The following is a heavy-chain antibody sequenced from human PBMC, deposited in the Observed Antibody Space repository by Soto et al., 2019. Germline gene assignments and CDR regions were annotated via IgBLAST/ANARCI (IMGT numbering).Heavy chain of an antibody. CDR1: GYTFTSYG. CDR3: GRDAHTAYYYGMDV. D-gene: IGHD4-17*01. Sequence: QVQLVQSGAAVKKPGASVKVSCKASGYTFTSYGISWVRQAPGQGLEWMGWISAYNGNTNYAQKLQGRVTMTTDTTTSTAYMELRSHRSDDTAVYYCGRDAHTAYYYGMDVWGQGTTVTVSS. CDR2: ISAYNGNT. V-gene: IGHV1-18*01. J-gene: IGHJ6*02.